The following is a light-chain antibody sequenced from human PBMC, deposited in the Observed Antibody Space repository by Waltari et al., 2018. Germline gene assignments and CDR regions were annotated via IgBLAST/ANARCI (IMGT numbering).Light chain of an antibody. CDR1: KLGDKY. Sequence: SYELSQPPSMSVSPGQTASITCSGDKLGDKYASWYRQKPGQSPVLVIFQDNKRPSGIPGRFAGSNPGNTATLTVGGTQAMEEADYYCQAWDSSTLVFGGGTKLTVL. V-gene: IGLV3-1*01. CDR2: QDN. CDR3: QAWDSSTLV. J-gene: IGLJ2*01.